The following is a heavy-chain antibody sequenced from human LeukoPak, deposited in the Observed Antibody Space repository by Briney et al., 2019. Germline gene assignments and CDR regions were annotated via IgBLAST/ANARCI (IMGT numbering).Heavy chain of an antibody. D-gene: IGHD3-3*01. CDR1: GGSFSGYY. CDR2: INHSGST. V-gene: IGHV4-34*01. CDR3: ARGPNTIFGVVNSFLDYYMDV. J-gene: IGHJ6*03. Sequence: PSETLSLTCAVYGGSFSGYYWSWIRQPPGKGLEWIGEINHSGSTNYNPPLKSRVPISVDTSKNQFSLKLSSVTAADTAVYYCARGPNTIFGVVNSFLDYYMDVWGKGTTVTVSS.